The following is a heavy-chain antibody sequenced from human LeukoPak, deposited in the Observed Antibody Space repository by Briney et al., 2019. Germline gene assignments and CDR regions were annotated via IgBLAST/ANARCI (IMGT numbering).Heavy chain of an antibody. D-gene: IGHD5-18*01. CDR2: ISYDGSNK. V-gene: IGHV3-30-3*01. Sequence: GGSLRLSCAASGFTFSSYAMPWVRQAPGKGLDLVAVISYDGSNKYYADSVKGRFTISRDNSKNTLYLQMNSLRAEDTAVYYCARTEDTAMVKGFYGMDVWGQGTTVTVSS. CDR3: ARTEDTAMVKGFYGMDV. CDR1: GFTFSSYA. J-gene: IGHJ6*02.